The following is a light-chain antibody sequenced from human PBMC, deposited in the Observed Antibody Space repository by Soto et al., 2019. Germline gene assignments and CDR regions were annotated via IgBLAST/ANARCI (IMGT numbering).Light chain of an antibody. CDR2: DVS. Sequence: QSVLTQPASVSGSPGQSITISCTGTSSDVGGYNYVSWYQQHPGKAPKLMIYDVSNRPSGVSNRFSGSESGNTASLTISGLQAEDEADYYCSSYTSSSTHNYVFGTGTKVTVL. J-gene: IGLJ1*01. CDR3: SSYTSSSTHNYV. V-gene: IGLV2-14*01. CDR1: SSDVGGYNY.